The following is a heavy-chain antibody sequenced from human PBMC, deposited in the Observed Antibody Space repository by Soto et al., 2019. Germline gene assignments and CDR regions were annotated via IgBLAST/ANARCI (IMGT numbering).Heavy chain of an antibody. CDR3: ARDYYYDSSGYYYAWFDP. V-gene: IGHV1-3*04. CDR1: GYTFTSYA. J-gene: IGHJ5*02. Sequence: ASVNVSCKASGYTFTSYALHWVRQAPGQRLEWMGWINTGNGNTKYSQKFQGRVTITRDTSASTAYMELSSLRSEDTAVYYCARDYYYDSSGYYYAWFDPWGQGTLVTVSS. CDR2: INTGNGNT. D-gene: IGHD3-22*01.